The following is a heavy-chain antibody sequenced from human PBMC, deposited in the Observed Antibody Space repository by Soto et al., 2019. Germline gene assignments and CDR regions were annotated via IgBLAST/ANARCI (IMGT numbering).Heavy chain of an antibody. CDR2: ISYDGGNK. V-gene: IGHV3-30-3*01. CDR1: GFTFSSYA. D-gene: IGHD4-17*01. CDR3: ARSPSPTTPTSY. Sequence: PGGSLRLSCAASGFTFSSYAMHWVRQAPGKGLEWVAVISYDGGNKYYADSVKGRFTISRDNSKNTLYLQMNSLRAEDTAVYYCARSPSPTTPTSYWGQGTLVTVSS. J-gene: IGHJ4*02.